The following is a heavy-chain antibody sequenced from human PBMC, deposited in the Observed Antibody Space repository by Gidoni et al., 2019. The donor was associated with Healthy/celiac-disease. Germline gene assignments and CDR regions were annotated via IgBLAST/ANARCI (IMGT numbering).Heavy chain of an antibody. D-gene: IGHD3-10*01. CDR3: ARGPYSSGTQRVYWFDP. J-gene: IGHJ5*02. CDR1: GFTCSSYR. V-gene: IGHV3-48*02. CDR2: ISSSSSTI. Sequence: EVQLVESGGGLVQPGGSLRLSCAASGFTCSSYRMNWVRQAPGKGLGWVSYISSSSSTIYYADSVKGRFTISRDNAKNSLYLQMNSLRDEDTAVYYWARGPYSSGTQRVYWFDPWGQGTLVTVSS.